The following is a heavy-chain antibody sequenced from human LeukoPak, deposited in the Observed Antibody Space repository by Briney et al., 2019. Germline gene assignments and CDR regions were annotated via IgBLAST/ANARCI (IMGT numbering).Heavy chain of an antibody. CDR1: GYTFTTYY. J-gene: IGHJ4*02. V-gene: IGHV1-46*01. D-gene: IGHD3-22*01. CDR3: AREKDSSGYFYFVY. CDR2: INPSGGST. Sequence: ASVKVSCKASGYTFTTYYIHWVRQAPGQGLEWMGLINPSGGSTSYAQKFQGRLTMTRDTSTGTVYMELSSLRSEDTAVYYCAREKDSSGYFYFVYWGQGTLVTVSS.